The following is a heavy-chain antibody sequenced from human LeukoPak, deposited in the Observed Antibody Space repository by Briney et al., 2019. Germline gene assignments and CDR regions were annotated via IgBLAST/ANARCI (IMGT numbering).Heavy chain of an antibody. D-gene: IGHD2-15*01. Sequence: GGSLRLSCAASGFTFSSYSMNWVRQAPGKGLEGVSSISSSSSYIYYADSVKGRFTISRDNAKNSLYLQMNSLRAEDAAVYYCARERGIVVGPVDWFDPWGQGTLVTVSS. V-gene: IGHV3-21*01. J-gene: IGHJ5*02. CDR2: ISSSSSYI. CDR3: ARERGIVVGPVDWFDP. CDR1: GFTFSSYS.